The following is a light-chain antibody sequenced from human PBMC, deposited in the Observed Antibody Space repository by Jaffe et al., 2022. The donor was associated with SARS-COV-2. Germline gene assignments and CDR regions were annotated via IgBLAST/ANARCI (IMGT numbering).Light chain of an antibody. J-gene: IGKJ4*01. Sequence: TQMTQSPSSLSASVGDRVTITCRASQDIGRSVNWYQQKPGGAPKLLIHTASSLQSGVPSRFSGGGSGTDFTLTINSLQPEDVATYSCQQSYGTPLTFGGGTKVEIK. CDR1: QDIGRS. CDR3: QQSYGTPLT. CDR2: TAS. V-gene: IGKV1-39*01.